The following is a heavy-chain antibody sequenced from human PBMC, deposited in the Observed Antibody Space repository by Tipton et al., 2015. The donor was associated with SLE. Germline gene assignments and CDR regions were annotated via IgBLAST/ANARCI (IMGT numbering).Heavy chain of an antibody. J-gene: IGHJ3*01. V-gene: IGHV3-30-3*01. D-gene: IGHD2-2*01. CDR1: GFTFSSYA. CDR3: AREGYQLPTGDAFDV. Sequence: RSLRLSCAASGFTFSSYAMHWVRQAPGKGLEWVAVISYDGSNKYYADAVKGRFTISRDNSKNTLYLQMNSLRAEDTAVYYCAREGYQLPTGDAFDVWGQGTMVTVSS. CDR2: ISYDGSNK.